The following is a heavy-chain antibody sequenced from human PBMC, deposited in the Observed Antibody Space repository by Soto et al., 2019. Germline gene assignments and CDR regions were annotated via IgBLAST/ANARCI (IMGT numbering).Heavy chain of an antibody. V-gene: IGHV4-34*01. J-gene: IGHJ6*02. CDR1: GGPFSSNY. CDR3: ARGQSEGDYYDGMDV. Sequence: ASLSLNCAVCGGPFSSNYWSWIRQPPGKGLEWVWEINHSVSTNYTPSLKSRVTISVDTSKNQFSLKLSSVTAADTAVYYCARGQSEGDYYDGMDVWGQGTTVTVSS. CDR2: INHSVST.